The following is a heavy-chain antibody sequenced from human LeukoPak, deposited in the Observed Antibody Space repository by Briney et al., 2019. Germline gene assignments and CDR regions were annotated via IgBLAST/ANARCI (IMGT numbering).Heavy chain of an antibody. D-gene: IGHD6-13*01. J-gene: IGHJ5*02. V-gene: IGHV4-4*07. CDR3: ARVGGLESQQLTLDNWFDP. CDR1: GASISNYY. Sequence: SETLSLTCIVSGASISNYYWSWIRQPAGKGLEWIGRIDTSGSTNYKPSLKSRVTMSVDTSKNQFSLKLSSVTAADTAVYYCARVGGLESQQLTLDNWFDPWGQGTLVTVSS. CDR2: IDTSGST.